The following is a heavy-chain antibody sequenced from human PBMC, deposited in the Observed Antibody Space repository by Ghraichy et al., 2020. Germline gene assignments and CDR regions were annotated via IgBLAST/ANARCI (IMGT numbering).Heavy chain of an antibody. D-gene: IGHD2-2*01. CDR2: INPDGSEE. V-gene: IGHV3-7*03. Sequence: GGSLRLSCADSGSSIRSHWMSWVRHTAEKGLEWVANINPDGSEEYYVDSVRGRFTISKDKAKNSLSLQMNDLRVEDTATYYCARVRRLVGMDLWGQGTLVTVSS. CDR3: ARVRRLVGMDL. CDR1: GSSIRSHW. J-gene: IGHJ4*02.